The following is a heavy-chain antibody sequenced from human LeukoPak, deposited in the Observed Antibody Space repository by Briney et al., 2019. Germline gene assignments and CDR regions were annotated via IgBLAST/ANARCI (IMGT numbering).Heavy chain of an antibody. Sequence: GRSLRLSCAASGFTFSSYAMSWVRQAPGKGLEWVSAISGSGGSTYYADSVKGRFTISRDNSKNTLYLQMNSLRAEDTAVYYCAKDRITMVRGVIITNWFDPWGQGTLVTVSS. J-gene: IGHJ5*02. CDR2: ISGSGGST. CDR1: GFTFSSYA. CDR3: AKDRITMVRGVIITNWFDP. V-gene: IGHV3-23*01. D-gene: IGHD3-10*01.